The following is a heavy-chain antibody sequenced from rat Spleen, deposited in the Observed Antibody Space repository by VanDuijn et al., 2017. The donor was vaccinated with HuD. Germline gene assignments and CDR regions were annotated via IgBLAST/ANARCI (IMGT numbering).Heavy chain of an antibody. J-gene: IGHJ2*01. CDR3: AARHTTGIPTD. CDR1: GFTFSNYV. Sequence: EVQLVESGGGLVQPGRSMKLSCVVSGFTFSNYVMDWVRQAPKKGLEWVASISTGGGNTYYPDSVKGRFTISRDNAKSTLYLQMNSLRSEDTATYYCAARHTTGIPTDWGQGVMVTVSS. D-gene: IGHD1-9*01. V-gene: IGHV5-25*01. CDR2: ISTGGGNT.